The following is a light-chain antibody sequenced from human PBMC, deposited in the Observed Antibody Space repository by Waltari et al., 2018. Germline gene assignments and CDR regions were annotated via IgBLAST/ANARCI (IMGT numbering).Light chain of an antibody. CDR3: QAWDRGTWGV. J-gene: IGLJ3*02. CDR2: QNG. CDR1: ELGIRF. V-gene: IGLV3-1*01. Sequence: SYDLTQPPSVSVSPGQTASITCSGHELGIRFVCWYQQKPGQSPILVIYQNGRRPSGLPGRFSGSNAGNTATLTISGTQAVDEADYYCQAWDRGTWGVFGGGTRLTVL.